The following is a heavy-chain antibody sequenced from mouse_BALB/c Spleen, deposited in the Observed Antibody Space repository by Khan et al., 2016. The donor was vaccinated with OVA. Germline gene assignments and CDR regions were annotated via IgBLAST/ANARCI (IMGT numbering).Heavy chain of an antibody. CDR1: GYTFTDYY. CDR3: ARRNYFGYTFAY. J-gene: IGHJ3*01. V-gene: IGHV1-77*01. CDR2: ISPGSGDT. D-gene: IGHD1-2*01. Sequence: QVQLQQSGAELARPGASVKLSCKASGYTFTDYYINWVKQRTGQGLEWIGEISPGSGDTYYNEKFKGKATLTADKSSSTAYIQLSSLTSEASAVYFCARRNYFGYTFAYWVQGTLVTVAA.